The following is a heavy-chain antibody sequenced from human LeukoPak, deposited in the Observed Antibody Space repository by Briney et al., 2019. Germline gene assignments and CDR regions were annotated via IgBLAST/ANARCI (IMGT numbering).Heavy chain of an antibody. CDR1: GFPFSAYD. J-gene: IGHJ2*01. Sequence: GRSLRLSCATSGFPFSAYDMQWVRQAPGKGLEWVSAFGSAGDTYYPGAVKGRFTISRDYAKNSLFLQMNNLIAGDTAVYFCVRGALPGDNWYFDLWGRGTLVTVSS. CDR2: FGSAGDT. CDR3: VRGALPGDNWYFDL. V-gene: IGHV3-13*01.